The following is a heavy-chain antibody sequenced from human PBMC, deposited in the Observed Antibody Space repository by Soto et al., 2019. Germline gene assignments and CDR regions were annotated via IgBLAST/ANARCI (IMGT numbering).Heavy chain of an antibody. V-gene: IGHV3-30*18. CDR2: ISHGGTNK. D-gene: IGHD2-15*01. Sequence: QVQLVESGGGVVQPGRSLRLSCAASGFTFSDYGMHWFRQAPGKGLEWVSLISHGGTNKYYADSVKGRFTISRDNFKNTLFLQMNSLRTEDTAVYYCAKDNVVKGRSWPSYWGQGTLVSVSS. CDR3: AKDNVVKGRSWPSY. CDR1: GFTFSDYG. J-gene: IGHJ4*02.